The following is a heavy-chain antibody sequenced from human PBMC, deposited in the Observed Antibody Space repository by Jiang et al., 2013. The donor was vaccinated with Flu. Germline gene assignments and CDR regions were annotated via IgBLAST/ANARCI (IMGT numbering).Heavy chain of an antibody. V-gene: IGHV6-1*01. D-gene: IGHD6-19*01. CDR2: TYYRSKWYN. Sequence: NSVAWNWIRQSPSRGLEWLGRTYYRSKWYNDYAVSVKSRITINPDTSKNQFSLQLNSVTPEDTAVYYCARASVAGALDYWGQGTLVTVSS. CDR3: ARASVAGALDY. J-gene: IGHJ4*02. CDR1: NSVA.